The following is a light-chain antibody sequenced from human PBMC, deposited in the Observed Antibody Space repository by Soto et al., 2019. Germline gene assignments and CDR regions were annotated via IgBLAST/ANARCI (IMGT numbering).Light chain of an antibody. CDR2: KAS. Sequence: DIQMTQSPFTLSASVGDRVTITCRASQSIGSWLAWYQQKPGKAPKVLIYKASNLESGVPSRFSGSGSGTEFTLTISSLQPDDFATYYCQQYKSYSWTFGQGTKVEIK. CDR1: QSIGSW. CDR3: QQYKSYSWT. V-gene: IGKV1-5*03. J-gene: IGKJ1*01.